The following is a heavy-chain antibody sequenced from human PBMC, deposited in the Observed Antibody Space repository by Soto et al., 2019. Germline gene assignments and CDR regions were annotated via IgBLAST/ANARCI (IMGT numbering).Heavy chain of an antibody. V-gene: IGHV1-69*13. CDR1: GGTFSSYA. Sequence: SVKVSCKASGGTFSSYAISWVRQAPGQGLEWMGGIIPIFGTANYAQKFQGRVTITADESTSTAYMELSSLRSEDTAVYYCARDRKGLRLGELSLTHWFDPWG. J-gene: IGHJ5*02. D-gene: IGHD3-16*02. CDR2: IIPIFGTA. CDR3: ARDRKGLRLGELSLTHWFDP.